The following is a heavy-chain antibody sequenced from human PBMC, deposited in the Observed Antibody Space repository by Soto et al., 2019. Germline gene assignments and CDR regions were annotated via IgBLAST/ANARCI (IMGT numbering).Heavy chain of an antibody. D-gene: IGHD6-13*01. CDR2: ISGSGGST. J-gene: IGHJ6*02. CDR3: AKDIIAAAGNSGGGYYYYYYGMDV. V-gene: IGHV3-23*01. CDR1: GFTFSSYA. Sequence: PGGSLRLSCAASGFTFSSYAMSWVRQAPGKGLEWVSAISGSGGSTYYADSVKGRFTISRDNSKNTLYLQMNSLRAEDTAVYYCAKDIIAAAGNSGGGYYYYYYGMDVWGQGTTVTVSS.